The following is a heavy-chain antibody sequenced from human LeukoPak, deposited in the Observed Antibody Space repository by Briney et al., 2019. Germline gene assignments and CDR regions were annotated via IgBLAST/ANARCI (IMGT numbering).Heavy chain of an antibody. D-gene: IGHD3-22*01. Sequence: GGSLTLSCATSGFTFSNAWMNWVRQAPGKGLEWVGRIRSNSDGGTIDYAAPVKGRFTLSRDDSKTTLYLQMNSLQTEDTAVYYCATDFYDSTWGQGTLVTVSS. V-gene: IGHV3-15*07. CDR2: IRSNSDGGTI. CDR3: ATDFYDST. J-gene: IGHJ5*02. CDR1: GFTFSNAW.